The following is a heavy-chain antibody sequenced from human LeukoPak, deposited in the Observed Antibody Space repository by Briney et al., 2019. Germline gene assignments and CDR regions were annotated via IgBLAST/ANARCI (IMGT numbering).Heavy chain of an antibody. J-gene: IGHJ4*02. D-gene: IGHD4-17*01. CDR1: GFTFDDYA. V-gene: IGHV3-9*01. Sequence: GGSLRLSCAASGFTFDDYAMHWVRQAPGKGLEWVSGISWNSGSIGYADSVKGRFTISRDNAKNSLYLQMNSLRAVDTALYYCAKGGMTTVTSKFDYWGQGTLVTVSS. CDR3: AKGGMTTVTSKFDY. CDR2: ISWNSGSI.